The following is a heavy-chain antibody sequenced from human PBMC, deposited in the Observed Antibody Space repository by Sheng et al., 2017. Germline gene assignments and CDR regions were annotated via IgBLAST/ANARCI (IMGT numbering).Heavy chain of an antibody. CDR3: AKDRLLLITTVGFDY. CDR1: GFTFSSYG. D-gene: IGHD3-10*01. J-gene: IGHJ4*02. V-gene: IGHV3-30*02. CDR2: IRYDGSNK. Sequence: QVQLVESGGGVVQPGGSLRLSCAASGFTFSSYGMHWVRQAPGKGLEWVAFIRYDGSNKYYADSVKGRFTISRDNSKNTLYLQMNSLRAEDTAVYYCAKDRLLLITTVGFDYWGQGTLVTVSS.